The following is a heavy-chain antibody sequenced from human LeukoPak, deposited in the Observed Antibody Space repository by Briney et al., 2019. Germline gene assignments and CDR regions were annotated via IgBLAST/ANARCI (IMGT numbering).Heavy chain of an antibody. D-gene: IGHD6-6*01. Sequence: GGSLRLSCAASGFTFSSYSMNWVRQAPGKGLEWVAFIRYDGSKKYYADSVKGRFTISRDNSKNTLYLQMNSLRAEDTAVYYCARTIAALDYWGQGTLVTVSS. CDR1: GFTFSSYS. CDR3: ARTIAALDY. J-gene: IGHJ4*02. CDR2: IRYDGSKK. V-gene: IGHV3-30*02.